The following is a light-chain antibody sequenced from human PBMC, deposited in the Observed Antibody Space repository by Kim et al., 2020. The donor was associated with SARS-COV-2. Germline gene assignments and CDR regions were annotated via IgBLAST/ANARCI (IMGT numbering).Light chain of an antibody. CDR1: QGSSNY. V-gene: IGKV1-16*02. Sequence: AAGGNIVTITCGGRQGSSNYLAWFQLKPGNAPKSLISAASSLQSGVPSKCSGSGSGTDFTLTISSLQPEDFATYYCQQYDNYPLTFGGGTKVDIK. CDR2: AAS. CDR3: QQYDNYPLT. J-gene: IGKJ4*02.